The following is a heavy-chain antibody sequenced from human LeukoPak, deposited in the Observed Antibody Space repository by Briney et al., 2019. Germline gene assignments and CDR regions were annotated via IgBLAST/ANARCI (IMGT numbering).Heavy chain of an antibody. V-gene: IGHV3-33*01. J-gene: IGHJ5*02. D-gene: IGHD1/OR15-1a*01. CDR2: IWHDGNRK. CDR1: GFTFSSYD. CDR3: TRAAGITGASRDNWFDP. Sequence: GGSLRLSCAASGFTFSSYDMHWVRRAPGKGLEWVASIWHDGNRKYHADSVEGRFTISRDNSKNTVYVQMNSLRADDTAVYYCTRAAGITGASRDNWFDPWGQGTLVIVSS.